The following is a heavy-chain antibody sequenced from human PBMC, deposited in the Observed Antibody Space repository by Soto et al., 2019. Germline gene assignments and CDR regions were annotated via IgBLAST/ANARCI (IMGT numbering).Heavy chain of an antibody. CDR1: GFTFSSYW. D-gene: IGHD3-16*01. J-gene: IGHJ3*01. CDR2: VKNDGSGT. V-gene: IGHV3-74*01. CDR3: SRVGVANAFDV. Sequence: EVQLVESGGAIVQPGGSLRLSCAASGFTFSSYWMHWVRQAPGKGLVWVSLVKNDGSGTSHADSVKGRFTISRDNAKNTLYLQMTSLRAEDTGVYCCSRVGVANAFDVWGQGTMDTVCS.